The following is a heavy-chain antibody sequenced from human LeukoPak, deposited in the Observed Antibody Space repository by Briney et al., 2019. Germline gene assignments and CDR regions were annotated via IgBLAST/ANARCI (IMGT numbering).Heavy chain of an antibody. D-gene: IGHD3-10*01. CDR3: ARDGRIWFGGPGI. J-gene: IGHJ3*02. CDR1: GFTFSDYY. V-gene: IGHV3-11*06. Sequence: PGGSLRLSCAASGFTFSDYYMFWIRQAPGKGLEWVSSISSSSSYIYYADSVKGRFTISRDNAKNSLYLQMNSLRAEDTAVYYCARDGRIWFGGPGIWGQGTMITVSS. CDR2: ISSSSSYI.